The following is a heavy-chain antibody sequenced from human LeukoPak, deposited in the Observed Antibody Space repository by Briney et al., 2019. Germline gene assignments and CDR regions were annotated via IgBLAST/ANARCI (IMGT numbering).Heavy chain of an antibody. CDR3: ARELPRRAIFTDY. J-gene: IGHJ4*02. CDR1: GYTFTDFY. V-gene: IGHV1-2*06. Sequence: WASVKVSCKASGYTFTDFYIHWVRQAPGQGLEWMGRINPKSGVTDYAQKFQGRVAMTTDTSINTAYMELSRLRSDDTAVYYCARELPRRAIFTDYWGQGTLVTVSS. CDR2: INPKSGVT. D-gene: IGHD3-9*01.